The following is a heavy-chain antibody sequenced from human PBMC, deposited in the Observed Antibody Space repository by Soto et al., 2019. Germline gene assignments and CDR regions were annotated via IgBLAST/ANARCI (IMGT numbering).Heavy chain of an antibody. CDR2: INTGNGNT. CDR3: ARHQLPLVSYYYGLDV. CDR1: GYNFTTYA. J-gene: IGHJ6*02. V-gene: IGHV1-3*04. Sequence: ASVKVSCKASGYNFTTYAMLWVRQAPGQRPEWMGWINTGNGNTKYSPKFQGRVTITRDTSASTAYMELSSLKSEDTAVYYCARHQLPLVSYYYGLDVWGQGTTVTVSS. D-gene: IGHD2-2*01.